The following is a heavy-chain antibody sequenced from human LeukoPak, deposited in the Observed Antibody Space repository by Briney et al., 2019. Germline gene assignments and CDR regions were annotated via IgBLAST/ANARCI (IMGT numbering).Heavy chain of an antibody. Sequence: GASVKVSCKASGYTFTSYAMNWVRQAPGQGLEWMGWINTNTGNPTYAQGFTGRFVFSLDTSVSTAYLQISSLKAEDTAVYYCARTLVGATFWRKEEYWFDPWGQGTLVTVSS. V-gene: IGHV7-4-1*02. D-gene: IGHD1-26*01. J-gene: IGHJ5*02. CDR3: ARTLVGATFWRKEEYWFDP. CDR2: INTNTGNP. CDR1: GYTFTSYA.